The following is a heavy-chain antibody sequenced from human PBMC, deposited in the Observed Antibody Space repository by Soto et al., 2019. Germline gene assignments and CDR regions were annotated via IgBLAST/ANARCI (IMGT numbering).Heavy chain of an antibody. Sequence: PGGSLRLSCAASGFTFSTYAMNWVRQAPGKGLEWVSALYDLDGTYYADSVKGRFTTSSDSSRTTVYLQMNDLRPDDTAVYSCATWHLREHAYDIWGQGTTVTVSS. J-gene: IGHJ3*02. CDR2: LYDLDGT. CDR3: ATWHLREHAYDI. CDR1: GFTFSTYA. V-gene: IGHV3-23*01. D-gene: IGHD3-10*01.